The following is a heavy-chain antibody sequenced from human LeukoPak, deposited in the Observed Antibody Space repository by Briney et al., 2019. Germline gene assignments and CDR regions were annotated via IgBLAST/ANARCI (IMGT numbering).Heavy chain of an antibody. CDR2: ISYDGSNK. Sequence: GGSLRLSCAASGFTFSSYAMHWVRQAPGKGLEWVAVISYDGSNKYYADSVKGRFTISRDNSKNTLYLQMNSLRAEDTAVYYCAREGVRGGGDYMDVWGKGTTVTVSS. V-gene: IGHV3-30-3*01. CDR1: GFTFSSYA. J-gene: IGHJ6*03. D-gene: IGHD3-10*01. CDR3: AREGVRGGGDYMDV.